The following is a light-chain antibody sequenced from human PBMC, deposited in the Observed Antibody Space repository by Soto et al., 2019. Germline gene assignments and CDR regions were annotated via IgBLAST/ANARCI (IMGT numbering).Light chain of an antibody. V-gene: IGKV1-27*01. CDR2: AAS. CDR1: QGISNF. J-gene: IGKJ4*01. CDR3: QKYRSAPSLT. Sequence: DIEMTQSPSSLSASVGDRVTITCRASQGISNFLAWYQHKPGKVPKLLIYAASTLQSGDPSRFSGSGSGTDFTLTISSLQPEDVATYYCQKYRSAPSLTFGGGTKVEIK.